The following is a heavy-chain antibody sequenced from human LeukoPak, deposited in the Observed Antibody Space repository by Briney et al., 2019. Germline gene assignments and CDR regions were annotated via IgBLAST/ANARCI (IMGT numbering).Heavy chain of an antibody. J-gene: IGHJ6*04. Sequence: GGSLRLSGAASGFTFSSYWMYLVRQAPGKGLVWVSRINSDGSSTSYADSVKGRFTISRDNAKNTLYLQMNSLRAEDTAVYYCARDRKQQLTLDVWGKGTTVTVSS. CDR1: GFTFSSYW. V-gene: IGHV3-74*01. D-gene: IGHD6-13*01. CDR3: ARDRKQQLTLDV. CDR2: INSDGSST.